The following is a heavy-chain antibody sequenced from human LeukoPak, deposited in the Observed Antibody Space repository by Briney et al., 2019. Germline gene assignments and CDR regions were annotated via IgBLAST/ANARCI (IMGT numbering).Heavy chain of an antibody. D-gene: IGHD3-22*01. CDR3: AREVYYYDSSGYPNWFDP. CDR1: GFTFSSYS. CDR2: ISSSSSYI. V-gene: IGHV3-21*01. J-gene: IGHJ5*02. Sequence: PRGSLRLSCAASGFTFSSYSMNWVRQAPGKGLEWVSSISSSSSYIYYADSVKGRFTISRDNAKNSLYLQMNSLRAEDTAVYYCAREVYYYDSSGYPNWFDPWGQGTLVTVSS.